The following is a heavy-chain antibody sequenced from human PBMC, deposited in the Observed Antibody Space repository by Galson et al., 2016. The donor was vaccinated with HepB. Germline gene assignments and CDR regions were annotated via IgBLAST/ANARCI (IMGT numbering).Heavy chain of an antibody. CDR1: GFTFSSYS. V-gene: IGHV3-48*02. Sequence: SPRLSCGASGFTFSSYSMTWVRPAPGPGLEWVSYIRSTLSTIYYADSVKARFAISRDNAENSLYLQMNSLRDEDRAVYYCARGSTVNLAFGYWGQGTLVAVSS. CDR2: IRSTLSTI. J-gene: IGHJ4*02. CDR3: ARGSTVNLAFGY. D-gene: IGHD4-17*01.